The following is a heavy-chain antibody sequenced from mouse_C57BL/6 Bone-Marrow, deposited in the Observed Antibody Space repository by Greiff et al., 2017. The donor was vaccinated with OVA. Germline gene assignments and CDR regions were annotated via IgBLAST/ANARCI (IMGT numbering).Heavy chain of an antibody. CDR1: GFTFSSYA. Sequence: EVMLVESGEGLVKPGGSLKLSCAASGFTFSSYAMSWVRQTPEKRLEWVAYISSGGDYIYYADTVKGRFTISRDNARNTLYLQMSSLKSEDTAMYYCTRERGLGPVAYWGQGTLVTVSA. CDR3: TRERGLGPVAY. D-gene: IGHD4-1*01. V-gene: IGHV5-9-1*02. CDR2: ISSGGDYI. J-gene: IGHJ3*01.